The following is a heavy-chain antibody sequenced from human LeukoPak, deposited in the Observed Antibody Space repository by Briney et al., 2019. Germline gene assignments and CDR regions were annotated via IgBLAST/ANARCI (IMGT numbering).Heavy chain of an antibody. CDR2: INHSGST. CDR1: GGSFSGYY. Sequence: SETLSLTCAVYGGSFSGYYWSWIRQPPGKGLEGIGEINHSGSTNYNPSLKSRVTISVHTSKNQFSLKLSSVTAADTAVYYCARGYCSGGSCYSYYYYNYMDVWGKGTTVTVSS. D-gene: IGHD2-15*01. CDR3: ARGYCSGGSCYSYYYYNYMDV. J-gene: IGHJ6*03. V-gene: IGHV4-34*01.